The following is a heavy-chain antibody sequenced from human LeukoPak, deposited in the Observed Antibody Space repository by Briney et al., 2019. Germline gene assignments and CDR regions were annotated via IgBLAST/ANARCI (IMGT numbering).Heavy chain of an antibody. J-gene: IGHJ4*02. V-gene: IGHV3-23*01. CDR1: GFSFSSYA. Sequence: GGSLRLPCAASGFSFSSYAMNWVRQAPGKGLEWVSTISGSGVSTFYADSVKGRFTISRDNSKSTLYLQMNSLRAEDTAVYYCAKCPTDYDSLTGYYPFDYWGQGTLVTVSS. CDR3: AKCPTDYDSLTGYYPFDY. CDR2: ISGSGVST. D-gene: IGHD3-9*01.